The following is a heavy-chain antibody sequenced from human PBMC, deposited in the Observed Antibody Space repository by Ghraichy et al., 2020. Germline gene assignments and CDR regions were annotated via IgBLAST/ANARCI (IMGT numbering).Heavy chain of an antibody. D-gene: IGHD2-21*01. V-gene: IGHV3-7*03. CDR2: IRYDGSDS. CDR3: AKDYMWSFDH. J-gene: IGHJ4*02. CDR1: GFTFSNEW. Sequence: GESLRLSCAASGFTFSNEWMAWVRQAPGMGLEWVAKIRYDGSDSSYTGSVKGRFTVSRDNAQNSLYLQMNALRAEDTGMYYCAKDYMWSFDHWGQGALVIVSS.